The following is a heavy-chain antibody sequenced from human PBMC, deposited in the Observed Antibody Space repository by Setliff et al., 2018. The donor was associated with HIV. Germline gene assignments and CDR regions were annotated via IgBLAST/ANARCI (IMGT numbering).Heavy chain of an antibody. J-gene: IGHJ5*02. D-gene: IGHD6-19*01. Sequence: ASVKVSCKASGYSFTRNFVHWVRQAPGQRLEWMGWINAGNGNTKYSQKFQVRVTISRDTSASTVYMELNSLRSEDTAIYYCARDIGSVWHNWFDPWGQGTLVTV. V-gene: IGHV1-3*01. CDR1: GYSFTRNF. CDR3: ARDIGSVWHNWFDP. CDR2: INAGNGNT.